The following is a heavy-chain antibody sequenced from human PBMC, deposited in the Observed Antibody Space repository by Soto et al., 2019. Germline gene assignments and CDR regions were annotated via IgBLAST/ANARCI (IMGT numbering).Heavy chain of an antibody. V-gene: IGHV1-18*01. Sequence: ASVKVSCKTSGYNFAAYGITWVRQAPGQGLEWMGWINTHNGNKNYAQKLQGRVTMTTDTSTSTAYMELRSLRFDDTAVYYCARVYYDILTGYYRSWFHPWGQGILVTVSS. J-gene: IGHJ5*02. D-gene: IGHD3-9*01. CDR2: INTHNGNK. CDR3: ARVYYDILTGYYRSWFHP. CDR1: GYNFAAYG.